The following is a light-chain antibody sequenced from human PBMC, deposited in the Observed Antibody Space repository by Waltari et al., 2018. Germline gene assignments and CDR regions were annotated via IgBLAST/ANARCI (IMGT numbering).Light chain of an antibody. Sequence: EIVMTQSPATLSVSPGERATLSCRASQSVSSNLARYQQKPGQAPRLLIYGASTRATGIPARLSGSGSGTEFTLTISSLQSEDFAVYYCQQYNNWPPYTFGQGTKLEIK. J-gene: IGKJ2*01. V-gene: IGKV3-15*01. CDR2: GAS. CDR1: QSVSSN. CDR3: QQYNNWPPYT.